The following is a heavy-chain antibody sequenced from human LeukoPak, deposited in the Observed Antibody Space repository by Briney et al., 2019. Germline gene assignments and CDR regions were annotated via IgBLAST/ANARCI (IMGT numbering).Heavy chain of an antibody. CDR1: GGSISSSSYY. V-gene: IGHV4-39*07. J-gene: IGHJ1*01. Sequence: PSETLSLTCTVSGGSISSSSYYWGWIRQPPGKGLEWIGSIYYSGSTYYNPSLKSRVTISVDTSKNQFSLKLSSVTAADTAVYYCARSAVAGTEYFQHWGQGTLVTVSS. CDR3: ARSAVAGTEYFQH. D-gene: IGHD6-19*01. CDR2: IYYSGST.